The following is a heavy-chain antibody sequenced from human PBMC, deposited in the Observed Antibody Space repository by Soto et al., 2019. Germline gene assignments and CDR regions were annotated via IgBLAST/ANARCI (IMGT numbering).Heavy chain of an antibody. V-gene: IGHV1-69*01. Sequence: QVHLVQSGAEVKKPGSSVKVSCRASGGTFNTYGFNWVRQAPGQGLEWMGGIIPLFGTTTYAQNFQGRVTITADQSTTTAYRERSGLTSEDTAVYFCARGGELAGWMPFDSWGQGTLVPVSS. J-gene: IGHJ4*02. CDR1: GGTFNTYG. D-gene: IGHD6-19*01. CDR3: ARGGELAGWMPFDS. CDR2: IIPLFGTT.